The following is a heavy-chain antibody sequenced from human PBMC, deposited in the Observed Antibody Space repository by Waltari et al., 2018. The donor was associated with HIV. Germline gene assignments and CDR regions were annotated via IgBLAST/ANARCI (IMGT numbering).Heavy chain of an antibody. CDR1: GYSFGSGYY. CDR3: ARRQVWLPRNWFDP. V-gene: IGHV4-38-2*01. D-gene: IGHD5-18*01. Sequence: QVQLQESGPGLVKPSETLSLTFGVSGYSFGSGYYWGWIRQPPGKGLEWIAYMFHSGHTYFNPSLRSRVTISLDTSKNQFSLRLSSVTAADTAVYYCARRQVWLPRNWFDPWGQGTLVSVSS. CDR2: MFHSGHT. J-gene: IGHJ5*02.